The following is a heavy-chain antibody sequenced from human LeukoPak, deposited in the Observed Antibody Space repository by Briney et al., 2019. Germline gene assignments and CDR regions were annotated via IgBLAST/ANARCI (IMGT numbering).Heavy chain of an antibody. CDR1: GGSFSGYY. J-gene: IGHJ4*02. Sequence: SETLSLTCAVYGGSFSGYYWSWIRQPPGKGLEWIGEINHSGSTNYNPSLKSRVTISVDTSKNQFSLKLSSVTAADTAVYYCARHLVGLGMEYYFDYWGQGTLVTVSS. V-gene: IGHV4-34*01. CDR3: ARHLVGLGMEYYFDY. CDR2: INHSGST. D-gene: IGHD7-27*01.